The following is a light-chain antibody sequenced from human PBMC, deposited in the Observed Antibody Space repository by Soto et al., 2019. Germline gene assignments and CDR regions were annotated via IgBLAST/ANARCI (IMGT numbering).Light chain of an antibody. Sequence: IPMTQSPSTLPASLGARATITCRASQSISNWLAWYKQKPGTAPKVLIYHASNLQSGIPSRFSGSGSGTEFTLTISSLQPGDFATYYRQQYNSYSFGQGTTVDIK. CDR1: QSISNW. CDR3: QQYNSYS. J-gene: IGKJ1*01. V-gene: IGKV1-5*01. CDR2: HAS.